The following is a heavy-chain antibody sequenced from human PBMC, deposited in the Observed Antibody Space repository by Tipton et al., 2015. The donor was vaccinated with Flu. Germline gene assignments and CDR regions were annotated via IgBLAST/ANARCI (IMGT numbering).Heavy chain of an antibody. D-gene: IGHD4-23*01. Sequence: TLSLTCTVSGGSISSTKSYWGWIRQPPGKGLEWIGSIYSRGGTYYNPSLKSRVIISVDTSKNQLSLNLRSVTAADTAVYYCARAGDYGGELHFQTWGPGPLITVSS. CDR3: ARAGDYGGELHFQT. V-gene: IGHV4-39*07. CDR1: GGSISSTKSY. J-gene: IGHJ1*01. CDR2: IYSRGGT.